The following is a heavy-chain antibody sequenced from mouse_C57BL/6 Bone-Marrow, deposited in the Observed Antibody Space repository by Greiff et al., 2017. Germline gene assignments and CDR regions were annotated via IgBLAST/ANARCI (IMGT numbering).Heavy chain of an antibody. J-gene: IGHJ3*01. D-gene: IGHD2-3*01. CDR1: GFTFSSYA. CDR3: TRDDGNYGPFAY. Sequence: EVQRVESGEGLVKPGGSLKLSCAASGFTFSSYAMSWVRQTPEKRLEWVAYISSGGDYICYADTVKGRFTISRDNARNTLYLQKSSLKSEDTAMSYWTRDDGNYGPFAYWGQGTLVTVSA. V-gene: IGHV5-9-1*02. CDR2: ISSGGDYI.